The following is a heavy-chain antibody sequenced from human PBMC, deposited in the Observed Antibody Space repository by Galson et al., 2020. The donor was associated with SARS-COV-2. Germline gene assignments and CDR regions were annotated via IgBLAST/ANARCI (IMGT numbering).Heavy chain of an antibody. V-gene: IGHV3-7*01. Sequence: TGGSLRLSCTGSGFTFSSYWMSWVRQAPRKGLEWVANIKPDGSEKFCVDSVKGRFTISRDNARNSLYLQMNSLRAEDTALYYCARGDFSDSSGYFSDAFDIWGHGAMVTVSS. CDR2: IKPDGSEK. CDR3: ARGDFSDSSGYFSDAFDI. D-gene: IGHD3-22*01. J-gene: IGHJ3*02. CDR1: GFTFSSYW.